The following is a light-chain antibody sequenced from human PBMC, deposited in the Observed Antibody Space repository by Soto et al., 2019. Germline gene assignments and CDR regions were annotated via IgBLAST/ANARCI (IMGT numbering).Light chain of an antibody. V-gene: IGLV2-11*01. CDR2: DVS. CDR3: CSYAGSYTYV. Sequence: QSALTQPRSVSRSPGQSVTISCTGTSSDVGGYNYVSWYQQHPGKAPKLIIYDVSSRPSGVPDRFSGSKSGSTASLTISGLQADDDVDYYCCSYAGSYTYVFGTGTKLTVL. J-gene: IGLJ1*01. CDR1: SSDVGGYNY.